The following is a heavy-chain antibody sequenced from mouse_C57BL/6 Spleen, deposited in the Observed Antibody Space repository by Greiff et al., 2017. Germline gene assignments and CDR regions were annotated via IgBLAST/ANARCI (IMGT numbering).Heavy chain of an antibody. CDR1: GYTFTDHT. V-gene: IGHV1-78*01. J-gene: IGHJ2*01. CDR2: IYPRDGST. CDR3: ARTPITTVVQYYFDY. D-gene: IGHD1-1*01. Sequence: VQLQQSDAELVKPGASVKISCKVSGYTFTDHTIHWMKQRPEQGLEWIGYIYPRDGSTKYNEKFKGKATLPADKSSSTASMQLNSLTSEDSAVYFCARTPITTVVQYYFDYWGQGTTLTVSS.